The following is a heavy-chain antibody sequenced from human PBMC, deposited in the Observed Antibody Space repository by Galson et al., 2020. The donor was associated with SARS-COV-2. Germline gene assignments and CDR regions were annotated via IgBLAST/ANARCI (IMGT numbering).Heavy chain of an antibody. D-gene: IGHD3-22*01. CDR2: IYYSGST. CDR1: GGSISSGDYY. CDR3: AREPIYDSSGYGDV. J-gene: IGHJ6*04. V-gene: IGHV4-30-4*08. Sequence: SETLSLTCTVSGGSISSGDYYWSWIRQPPGKGLEWIGYIYYSGSTYYNPSLKSRVTISVDTSKNQFSLKLSSVTAADTAVYYCAREPIYDSSGYGDVWGKGTTVTISS.